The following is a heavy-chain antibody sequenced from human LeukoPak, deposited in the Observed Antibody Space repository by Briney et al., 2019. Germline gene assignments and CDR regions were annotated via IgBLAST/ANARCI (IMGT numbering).Heavy chain of an antibody. CDR1: GGSFSGYY. V-gene: IGHV4-34*01. D-gene: IGHD1-1*01. J-gene: IGHJ4*02. Sequence: SETLSLTCAVYGGSFSGYYWSWIRQPPGKGLEWIGEINHSGSTNYNPSLKSRVTISVDTSKNQFSLKLSSVTAADTAVYYCAGPFRNGPFDYWGQGTLVTVSS. CDR3: AGPFRNGPFDY. CDR2: INHSGST.